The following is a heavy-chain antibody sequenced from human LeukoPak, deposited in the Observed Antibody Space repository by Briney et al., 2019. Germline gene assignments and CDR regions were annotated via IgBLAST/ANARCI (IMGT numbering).Heavy chain of an antibody. J-gene: IGHJ4*02. CDR1: DSSITSTYY. Sequence: SETLSLTCTVSDSSITSTYYWAWFRQPPGKGLEWIATVFRLQTVRTFYNPSLEIRVTMSLAPSQNQFSLNLTSATATATALYFCARVLHAPYLIDSWGQGTLVTVSS. V-gene: IGHV4-38-2*02. CDR2: VFRLQTVRT. D-gene: IGHD2-8*01. CDR3: ARVLHAPYLIDS.